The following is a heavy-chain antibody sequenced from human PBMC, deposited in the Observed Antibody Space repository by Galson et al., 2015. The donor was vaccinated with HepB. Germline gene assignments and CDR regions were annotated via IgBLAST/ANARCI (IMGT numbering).Heavy chain of an antibody. V-gene: IGHV1-18*01. CDR3: ARDPSQQWLVRWFDP. J-gene: IGHJ5*02. CDR2: ISAYNGNT. D-gene: IGHD6-19*01. Sequence: SVKVSCKASGYTFTSYGISWVRQAPGQGLEWMGWISAYNGNTNYAQKLQGRVTMTTDTSTSTAYMELRSLRSDDTAVYYCARDPSQQWLVRWFDPWGQGTLVTVSS. CDR1: GYTFTSYG.